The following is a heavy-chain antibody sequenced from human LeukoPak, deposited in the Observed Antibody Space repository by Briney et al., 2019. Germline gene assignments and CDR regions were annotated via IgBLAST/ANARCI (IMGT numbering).Heavy chain of an antibody. J-gene: IGHJ4*02. CDR1: GVSVSSGSYY. V-gene: IGHV4-61*01. D-gene: IGHD4-17*01. CDR3: ARGHDYGDYDY. Sequence: SETLSLTCTVSGVSVSSGSYYWSWIRQPPGKGLEWIGYIYYSGNTNYNPSLKSRVTISVDTSKNQFSLKLSSVTAADTAVYYCARGHDYGDYDYWGQGTLVTVSS. CDR2: IYYSGNT.